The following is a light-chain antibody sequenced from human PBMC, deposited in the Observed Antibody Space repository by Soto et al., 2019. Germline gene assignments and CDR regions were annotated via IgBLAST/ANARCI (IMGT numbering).Light chain of an antibody. CDR3: QQYYSYPQT. V-gene: IGKV1-8*01. CDR1: QGISSY. CDR2: AAS. J-gene: IGKJ1*01. Sequence: AIRMTQSPSSLSASTGDRVTITCRASQGISSYLAWYQQKPGKAPKLLIYAASTLQSGVPSRFSGSGSGTDFTPTISCLQSEDFATYYCQQYYSYPQTFGQGTKVEIK.